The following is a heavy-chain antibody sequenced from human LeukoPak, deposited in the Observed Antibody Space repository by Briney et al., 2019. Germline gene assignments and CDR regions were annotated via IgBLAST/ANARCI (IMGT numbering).Heavy chain of an antibody. J-gene: IGHJ4*02. V-gene: IGHV3-7*03. CDR3: AKEGARVDYYDSSGYPGE. Sequence: PGGSLRLSCAASGFTFSNAWMSWVRQAPGKGLEWVANIKEDGSEKYYVDSVKGRFTISRDNSKNTLYLQMNSLRAEDTAVYYCAKEGARVDYYDSSGYPGEWGQGTLVTVSS. CDR2: IKEDGSEK. CDR1: GFTFSNAW. D-gene: IGHD3-22*01.